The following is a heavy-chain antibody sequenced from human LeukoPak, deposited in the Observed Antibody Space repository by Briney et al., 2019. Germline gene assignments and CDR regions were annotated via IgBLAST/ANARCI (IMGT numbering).Heavy chain of an antibody. CDR3: ARHVHDFWSGALNGYYYMDV. J-gene: IGHJ6*03. Sequence: KPSETLSLTCTVSGGSISSSSYYWGWIRQPPRKGLEWIGSIYYSGSTYYNPSLKSRVTISVDTSKNQFSLKLSSVTAADTAVYYCARHVHDFWSGALNGYYYMDVWGKGTTVTVSS. V-gene: IGHV4-39*01. CDR1: GGSISSSSYY. D-gene: IGHD3-3*01. CDR2: IYYSGST.